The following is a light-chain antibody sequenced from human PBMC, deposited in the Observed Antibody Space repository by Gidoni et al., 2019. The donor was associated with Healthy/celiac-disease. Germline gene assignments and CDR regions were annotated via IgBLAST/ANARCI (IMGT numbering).Light chain of an antibody. V-gene: IGLV3-21*03. Sequence: SYVLTQPPSVSVAPGKTARITCGGNNSGSKRVHWYQQKPGQAPVLVVYDDSARPSGIPERFSGSNSGNTATLTISRVEAGDEADYYCQVWDSSSDHVVFGGGTKLTVL. CDR3: QVWDSSSDHVV. CDR2: DDS. CDR1: NSGSKR. J-gene: IGLJ2*01.